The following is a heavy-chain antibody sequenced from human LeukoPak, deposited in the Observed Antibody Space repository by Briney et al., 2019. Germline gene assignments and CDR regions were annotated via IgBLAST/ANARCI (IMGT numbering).Heavy chain of an antibody. CDR2: IKQDGSEK. Sequence: PGGSLRLSCVASEFTFSTYWMSWVRQAPGKGLEWVANIKQDGSEKYSVDSVRRRFTISRDNAKNSLYLQMNSLRVEDTAVYYCAREVGWHFDLWGRSTLVTVSS. CDR1: EFTFSTYW. J-gene: IGHJ2*01. D-gene: IGHD1-26*01. CDR3: AREVGWHFDL. V-gene: IGHV3-7*01.